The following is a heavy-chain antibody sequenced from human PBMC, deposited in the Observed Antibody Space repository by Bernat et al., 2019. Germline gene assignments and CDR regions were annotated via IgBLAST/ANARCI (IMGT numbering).Heavy chain of an antibody. CDR1: GYTFTSYD. Sequence: QVQLVQSGAEVKKPGASVKVSCKASGYTFTSYDINWVRQATGQGLEWMGWMNPNSGNTGYAQKFQGRVTMTRNTSISTAYIELRSLRSEDTAVYYCASSSGGVVNYWYFDLCGRGTLVPVCS. CDR2: MNPNSGNT. J-gene: IGHJ2*01. CDR3: ASSSGGVVNYWYFDL. V-gene: IGHV1-8*01. D-gene: IGHD3-16*01.